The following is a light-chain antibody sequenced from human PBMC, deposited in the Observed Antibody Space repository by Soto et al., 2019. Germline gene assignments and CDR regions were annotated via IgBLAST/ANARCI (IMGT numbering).Light chain of an antibody. J-gene: IGKJ2*01. CDR2: AAS. V-gene: IGKV1-39*01. Sequence: IQMTQSPSSLSASVGDRVTITCRASQSISSYLNWYQQKPGKAPKLLIYAASSLQSGVPSRFSGSGSGTDFILTISSLQPEDFATYYCQQSYSTPVFGQGTKLEIK. CDR1: QSISSY. CDR3: QQSYSTPV.